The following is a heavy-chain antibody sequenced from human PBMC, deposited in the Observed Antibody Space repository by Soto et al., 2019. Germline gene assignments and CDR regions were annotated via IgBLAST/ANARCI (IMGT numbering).Heavy chain of an antibody. D-gene: IGHD5-12*01. CDR2: ISGSGGST. V-gene: IGHV3-23*01. Sequence: PGGSLRLSCAASGFTFSSYAMSWVRQAPGKGLEWVSAISGSGGSTYYADSVKGRFTISRDNSKNTLYLQMNSLRAEDTAVYYCAKDRIVATILNYYYGMDVWGQGTPVTVSS. CDR3: AKDRIVATILNYYYGMDV. CDR1: GFTFSSYA. J-gene: IGHJ6*02.